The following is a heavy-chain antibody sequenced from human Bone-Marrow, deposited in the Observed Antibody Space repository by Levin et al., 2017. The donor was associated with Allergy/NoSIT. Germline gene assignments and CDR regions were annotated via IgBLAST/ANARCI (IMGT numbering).Heavy chain of an antibody. V-gene: IGHV4-34*01. Sequence: SETLSLTCGVCGGSLSGYYWSWIRQTPGKGLEWIGEIHQSGTTNYNPSLASRVSISMDMSRNEFSLNLRSVTAADSAVYFCARGYYFVDSGYHDYWGQGTPVTVSS. J-gene: IGHJ4*02. D-gene: IGHD2/OR15-2a*01. CDR2: IHQSGTT. CDR3: ARGYYFVDSGYHDY. CDR1: GGSLSGYY.